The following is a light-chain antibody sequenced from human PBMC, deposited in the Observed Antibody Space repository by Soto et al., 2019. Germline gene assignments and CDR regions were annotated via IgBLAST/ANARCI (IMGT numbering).Light chain of an antibody. J-gene: IGKJ4*02. CDR1: QSVTYDY. CDR2: DAT. V-gene: IGKV3-20*01. Sequence: EIVLTQSPGTLSLSPGVRATLSCRASQSVTYDYLAWFQQKVGQAPELLIYDATDRATGIPDRFSGSGSGTDFTLTINRLEPEDFAVYYCHQYAHSPLTFGRGTKVEIK. CDR3: HQYAHSPLT.